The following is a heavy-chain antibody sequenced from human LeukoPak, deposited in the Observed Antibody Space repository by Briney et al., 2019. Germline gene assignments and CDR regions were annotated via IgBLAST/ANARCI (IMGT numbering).Heavy chain of an antibody. J-gene: IGHJ4*02. CDR3: ARQNRIVGATRGDFDY. CDR1: GGSISSSSYY. V-gene: IGHV4-39*01. D-gene: IGHD1-26*01. CDR2: IYYSGST. Sequence: SETLSLTCTVSGGSISSSSYYGGWIRQPPGKGLEWIGSIYYSGSTYYNPSLKSRVTISVDTSKSQFSLKLSSVTAADTAVYYCARQNRIVGATRGDFDYWGQGTLVTVSS.